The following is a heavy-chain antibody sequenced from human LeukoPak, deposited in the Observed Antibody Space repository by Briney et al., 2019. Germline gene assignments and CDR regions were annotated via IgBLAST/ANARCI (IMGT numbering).Heavy chain of an antibody. CDR2: IKQDGSEK. J-gene: IGHJ6*03. CDR1: GFTFSNAW. D-gene: IGHD3-3*01. CDR3: ARRRDYDFWSGFSFYHYYYMDV. Sequence: PGGSLRLSCAASGFTFSNAWMSWVRQAPGKGLEWVANIKQDGSEKYYVDSVKGRFTISRDNAKNSLYLQMNSLRAEDTAVYYCARRRDYDFWSGFSFYHYYYMDVWGKGTTVTVSS. V-gene: IGHV3-7*01.